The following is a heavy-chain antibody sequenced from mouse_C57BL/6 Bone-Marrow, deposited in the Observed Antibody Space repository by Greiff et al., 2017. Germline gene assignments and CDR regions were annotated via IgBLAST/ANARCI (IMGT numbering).Heavy chain of an antibody. D-gene: IGHD2-4*01. J-gene: IGHJ3*01. V-gene: IGHV1-39*01. CDR3: AREEDIYYDPAWFAY. CDR2: INPNYGTT. CDR1: GYSFTDYN. Sequence: EVQLVESGPELVKPGASVKISCKASGYSFTDYNMNWVKQSNGKSLEWIGVINPNYGTTSYNQKFKGKATLTVDQSSSTAYMQLNSLTSEDSAVYYCAREEDIYYDPAWFAYWGQGTLVTVSA.